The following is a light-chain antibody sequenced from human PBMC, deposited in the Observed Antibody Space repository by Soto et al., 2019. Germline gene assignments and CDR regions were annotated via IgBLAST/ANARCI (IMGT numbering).Light chain of an antibody. CDR2: EVS. CDR3: SSYTSSSTRV. CDR1: SSDVGGYNY. J-gene: IGLJ3*02. Sequence: QSALTQPASVSGSPGQSITISCTGTSSDVGGYNYVSWYQQHPGKAPKLMIYEVSNRPSGVSIRCSGSKSGNTASLTISGLQAEDEADYYCSSYTSSSTRVFGGGTKVTVL. V-gene: IGLV2-14*01.